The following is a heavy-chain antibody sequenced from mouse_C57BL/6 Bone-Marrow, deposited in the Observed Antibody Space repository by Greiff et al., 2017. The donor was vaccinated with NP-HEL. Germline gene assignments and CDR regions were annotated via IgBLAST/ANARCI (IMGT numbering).Heavy chain of an antibody. Sequence: EVQLQQSGPELVKPGASVKISCKASGYTFTDYYMNWVKQSHGKSLEWIGDINPNNGGTSYNQKFKGKATLTVDKSSSTAYMELRSLTSEDSAVYYCAREKYDYDGPYYYFDYWGQGTTLTVSS. V-gene: IGHV1-26*01. J-gene: IGHJ2*01. D-gene: IGHD2-4*01. CDR1: GYTFTDYY. CDR3: AREKYDYDGPYYYFDY. CDR2: INPNNGGT.